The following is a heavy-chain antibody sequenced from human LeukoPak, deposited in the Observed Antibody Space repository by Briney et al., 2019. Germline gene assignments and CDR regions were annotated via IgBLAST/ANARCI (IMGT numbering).Heavy chain of an antibody. V-gene: IGHV1-2*02. J-gene: IGHJ4*02. CDR3: ARVHRGYCSGGSCYGSFDY. CDR1: GFTFTGYY. CDR2: INPNSGGT. Sequence: ASVKVSCKASGFTFTGYYIHWVRQAPGQGLEWMGWINPNSGGTNYAQKFQGRVTMTRDTSISTAYMELSRLRSDDTAVYYCARVHRGYCSGGSCYGSFDYWGQGTLVTVSS. D-gene: IGHD2-15*01.